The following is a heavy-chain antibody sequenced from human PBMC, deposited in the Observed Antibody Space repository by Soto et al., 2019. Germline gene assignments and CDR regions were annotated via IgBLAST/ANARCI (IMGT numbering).Heavy chain of an antibody. CDR3: ARSIFPMTTVIPNWFDP. J-gene: IGHJ5*02. D-gene: IGHD4-17*01. Sequence: GASVKVSCKASGYTFTSYAMHWVRQAPGQRLEWMGWINAGNGNTKYSQKFQGRVTITRDTSASTAYMELSSLRSEDTAVYYCARSIFPMTTVIPNWFDPWGQGTLVTVSS. V-gene: IGHV1-3*01. CDR2: INAGNGNT. CDR1: GYTFTSYA.